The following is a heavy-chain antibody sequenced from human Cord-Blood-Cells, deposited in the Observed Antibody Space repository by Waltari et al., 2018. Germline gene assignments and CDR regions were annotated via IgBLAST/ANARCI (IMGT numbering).Heavy chain of an antibody. CDR3: ARVLLVVPAAIYYYYYYYMDV. D-gene: IGHD2-2*02. V-gene: IGHV7-4-1*02. Sequence: QVQLVQSRSELKKPGPLVKVSCTASGYTFTSYAMNLVRQAPGQGLEWMGWINPNTGNPTYAQGFTGRCVFSLDTSVSTAYLQISSLKAEDTAVYYCARVLLVVPAAIYYYYYYYMDVWGKGTTVTVSS. J-gene: IGHJ6*03. CDR1: GYTFTSYA. CDR2: INPNTGNP.